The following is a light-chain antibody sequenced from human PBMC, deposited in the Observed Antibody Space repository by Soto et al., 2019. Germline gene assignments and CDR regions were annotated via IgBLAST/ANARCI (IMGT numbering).Light chain of an antibody. Sequence: EIVLTQSPATLSLSPGERATLSCRASQSVSSYLAWYQQKPGQAPRLLIYDASNRATGIPARFSGSGSGTDFLLTITSLELEDFEVNYGHKGGNGPPWTFGQGTKGEIK. CDR1: QSVSSY. CDR3: HKGGNGPPWT. CDR2: DAS. J-gene: IGKJ1*01. V-gene: IGKV3-11*01.